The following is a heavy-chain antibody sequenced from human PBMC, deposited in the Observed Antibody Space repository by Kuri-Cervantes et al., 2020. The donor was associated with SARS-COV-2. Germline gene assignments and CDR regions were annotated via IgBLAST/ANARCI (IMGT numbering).Heavy chain of an antibody. CDR3: ARARTGTKIDYYYYMDV. Sequence: GESLKISCAASGFTFSSYAMHWVRQAPGKGLEWVAVISYDGSNKYYADSVKGRFTISRDNSKNTLYLQMNSLRAEDTAVYYCARARTGTKIDYYYYMDVWGKGTTVTDSS. CDR1: GFTFSSYA. J-gene: IGHJ6*03. CDR2: ISYDGSNK. D-gene: IGHD1-7*01. V-gene: IGHV3-30-3*01.